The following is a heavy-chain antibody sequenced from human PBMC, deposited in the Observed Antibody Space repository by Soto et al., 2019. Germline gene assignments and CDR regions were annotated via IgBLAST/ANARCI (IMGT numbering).Heavy chain of an antibody. CDR3: ARVLNCSSTSCYGNYFDY. J-gene: IGHJ4*02. D-gene: IGHD2-2*01. V-gene: IGHV4-34*01. CDR1: GGSFSGYY. Sequence: SETLSLTCAVYGGSFSGYYWSWIRQPPGKGLEWIGEINHSGSTNYNPSLKSRVTISVDTSKNQFSLKLSSVTAADTAVYYCARVLNCSSTSCYGNYFDYWGQGTLVTVSS. CDR2: INHSGST.